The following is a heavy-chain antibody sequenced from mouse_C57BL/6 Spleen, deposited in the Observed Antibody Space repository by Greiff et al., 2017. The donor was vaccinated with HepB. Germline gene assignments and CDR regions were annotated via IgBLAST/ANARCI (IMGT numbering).Heavy chain of an antibody. CDR3: ASHYGSSYGYYFDY. V-gene: IGHV1-69*01. Sequence: QVQLQQPGAELVMPGASVKLSFKASGYTFTSYWMHWVKQRPGQGLEWIGEIDPSDSYTNYNQKFKGKSTLTVDKSSSTAYMQLSSLTSEDSAVYYCASHYGSSYGYYFDYWGQGTTLTVSS. J-gene: IGHJ2*01. CDR1: GYTFTSYW. D-gene: IGHD1-1*01. CDR2: IDPSDSYT.